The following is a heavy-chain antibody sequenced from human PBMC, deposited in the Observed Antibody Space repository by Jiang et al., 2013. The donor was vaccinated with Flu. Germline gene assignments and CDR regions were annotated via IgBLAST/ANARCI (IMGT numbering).Heavy chain of an antibody. Sequence: QTLSLTCAISGDSVSSNSAAWNWIRQSPSRGLEWLGRTYYRSKWYNDYAVSVKSRITINPDTSKNQFSLQLNSVTPEDTAVYYCARDPGYDFWSGYDLGNWFDPWGQGTLVTVS. J-gene: IGHJ5*02. D-gene: IGHD3-3*01. CDR2: TYYRSKWYN. V-gene: IGHV6-1*01. CDR3: ARDPGYDFWSGYDLGNWFDP. CDR1: GDSVSSNSAA.